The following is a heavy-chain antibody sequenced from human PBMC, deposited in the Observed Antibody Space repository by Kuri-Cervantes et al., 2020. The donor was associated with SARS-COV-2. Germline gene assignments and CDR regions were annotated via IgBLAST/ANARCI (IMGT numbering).Heavy chain of an antibody. CDR1: GGSFSDYY. CDR2: INHSGST. Sequence: SETLSLTCAVYGGSFSDYYWSWIRQPPGKGLEWIGEINHSGSTNYNPSLKSRVTISVDTSKNQFSLKLSSVTAADTAVYYCARVAEYYFDYWGHGTLVTVSS. V-gene: IGHV4-34*01. CDR3: ARVAEYYFDY. J-gene: IGHJ4*01.